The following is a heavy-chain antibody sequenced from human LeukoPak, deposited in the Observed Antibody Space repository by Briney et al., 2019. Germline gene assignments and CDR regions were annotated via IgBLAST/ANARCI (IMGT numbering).Heavy chain of an antibody. V-gene: IGHV3-30*02. J-gene: IGHJ4*02. D-gene: IGHD4-17*01. CDR1: GFTFNNYG. CDR2: IRYDGSNK. CDR3: AKGRYLTIVTTFYFDY. Sequence: GGSLRLSCAASGFTFNNYGIHWVRQAPGKGLEWVSFIRYDGSNKYYADSVKGRFTISRDNSKNTLYLQMNSLKPEDTAVHYCAKGRYLTIVTTFYFDYWGQGTLVTVSS.